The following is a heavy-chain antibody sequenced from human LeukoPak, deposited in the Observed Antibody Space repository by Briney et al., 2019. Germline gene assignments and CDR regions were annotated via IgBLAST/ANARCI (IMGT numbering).Heavy chain of an antibody. J-gene: IGHJ4*02. Sequence: PGGSLRLSCAASEFSVGSNYMTWVRQAPRKGLEWVSLIYSGGSTYYADFVRGRFTISRDNSKNTLYLQMNSLRAEDTAVYYCARGAFYDYCGQGTLVTVSS. CDR3: ARGAFYDY. V-gene: IGHV3-53*01. CDR1: EFSVGSNY. D-gene: IGHD2/OR15-2a*01. CDR2: IYSGGST.